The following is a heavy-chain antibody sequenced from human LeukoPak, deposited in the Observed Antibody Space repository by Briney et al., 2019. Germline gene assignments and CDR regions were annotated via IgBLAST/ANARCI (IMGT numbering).Heavy chain of an antibody. D-gene: IGHD5-18*01. Sequence: GASVKVSCKPSGYTFTGYYIHWVRQAPGQGLEWMGRINPNNGGTNYAQKFQGRVTMTRDTSINTAYMELSGLRSDDTAVYYCARAGYSYGYGLDVWGQGTTVTVSS. CDR3: ARAGYSYGYGLDV. J-gene: IGHJ6*02. V-gene: IGHV1-2*06. CDR2: INPNNGGT. CDR1: GYTFTGYY.